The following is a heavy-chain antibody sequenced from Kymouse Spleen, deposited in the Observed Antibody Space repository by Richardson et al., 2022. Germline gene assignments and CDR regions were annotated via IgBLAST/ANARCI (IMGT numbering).Heavy chain of an antibody. CDR1: GFTFDDYA. V-gene: IGHV3-9*01. CDR3: AKDLRIAAAGTYGYYYYYYGMDV. CDR2: ISWNSGSI. Sequence: EVQLVESGGGLVQPGRSLRLSCAASGFTFDDYAMHWVRQAPGKGLEWVSGISWNSGSIGYADSVKGRFTISRDNAKNSLYLQMNSLRAEDTALYYCAKDLRIAAAGTYGYYYYYYGMDVWGQGTTVTVSS. J-gene: IGHJ6*02. D-gene: IGHD6-13*01.